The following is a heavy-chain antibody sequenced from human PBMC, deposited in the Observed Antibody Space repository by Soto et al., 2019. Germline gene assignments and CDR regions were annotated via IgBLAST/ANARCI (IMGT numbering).Heavy chain of an antibody. V-gene: IGHV4-30-4*01. Sequence: QVQLQESGPGLVQPSQTLSLTCTVSGDSISSGDYYWTWIRQPPGKGLEWIGYIFYSGSTYSNPSLNSRVSISVDTSKNQFSQKLNSVTAADTAVYYCAGGIAYGGVFYFDYWGQGALVTVSS. CDR2: IFYSGST. CDR3: AGGIAYGGVFYFDY. CDR1: GDSISSGDYY. J-gene: IGHJ4*02. D-gene: IGHD3-3*01.